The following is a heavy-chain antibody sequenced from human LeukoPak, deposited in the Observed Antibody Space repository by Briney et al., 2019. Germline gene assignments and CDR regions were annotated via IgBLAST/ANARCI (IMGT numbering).Heavy chain of an antibody. CDR1: GGSFNNYY. V-gene: IGHV4-34*01. CDR2: INYSGST. D-gene: IGHD1-26*01. CDR3: ARAGSGSYYYWFDP. Sequence: SETLSLTCAVYGGSFNNYYWSWIRQPPGKGLEWIGEINYSGSTNYNPSLKSRVTISVDTSKNQFSLKLSSVTAADTAVYYCARAGSGSYYYWFDPWGQGTLVTVSS. J-gene: IGHJ5*02.